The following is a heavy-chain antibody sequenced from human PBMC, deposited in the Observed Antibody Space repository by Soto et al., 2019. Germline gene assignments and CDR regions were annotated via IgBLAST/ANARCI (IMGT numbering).Heavy chain of an antibody. CDR3: ARGAGLVVPDY. CDR2: INPNSGGT. D-gene: IGHD2-15*01. Sequence: QVQLVQSGAEVKKPGASVKVSCKASGYTFTGYYMHWVRQAPGQGLEWMGWINPNSGGTNYAQKFQGXXPXTXXTSISTAYMELSRLRSDDTAVYYCARGAGLVVPDYWGQGTLVTVSS. V-gene: IGHV1-2*02. CDR1: GYTFTGYY. J-gene: IGHJ4*02.